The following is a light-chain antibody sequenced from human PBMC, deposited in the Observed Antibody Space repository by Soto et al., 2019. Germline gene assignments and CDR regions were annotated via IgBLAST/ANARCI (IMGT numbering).Light chain of an antibody. CDR1: KSVSSY. CDR2: DAS. J-gene: IGKJ1*01. Sequence: EIVLTQSPATLSLSPGERATLSCRASKSVSSYLAWYQQKPGQAPRLLIYDASNRATGIPSRFSVSGSGTDFTLTISSLEPEDFAVYYCQQRSNWPPTFGQGTKVEIK. CDR3: QQRSNWPPT. V-gene: IGKV3-11*01.